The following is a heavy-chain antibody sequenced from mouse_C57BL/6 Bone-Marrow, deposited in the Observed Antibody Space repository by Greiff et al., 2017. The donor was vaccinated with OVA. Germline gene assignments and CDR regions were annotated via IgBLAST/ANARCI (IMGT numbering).Heavy chain of an antibody. CDR3: AVKGNDYDGGGFYYAMDY. V-gene: IGHV1-54*01. D-gene: IGHD2-4*01. CDR1: GYAFTNSL. CDR2: INPGSGGT. Sequence: QVQLQQSGAELVRPGTSVKVSCKASGYAFTNSLIEWVKQRPGQGLEWIGVINPGSGGTNYNEKFKGKATLTADKSSSTAYMQLSSLTSEDSAGCVSAVKGNDYDGGGFYYAMDYWGQGTSGTVSS. J-gene: IGHJ4*01.